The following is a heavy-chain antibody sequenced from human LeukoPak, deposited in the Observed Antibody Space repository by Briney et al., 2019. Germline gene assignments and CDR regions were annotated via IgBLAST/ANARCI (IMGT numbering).Heavy chain of an antibody. CDR3: ASKYCSSTSCRDY. CDR2: ISSSGSTI. D-gene: IGHD2-2*01. J-gene: IGHJ4*02. V-gene: IGHV3-48*03. Sequence: GGSLRLSCAASGFTFSSYEMNWVRQAPGKGLEWVPYISSSGSTIYYADSVKGRFTISRDNAKNSLYLQMNSLRAEDTAVYYCASKYCSSTSCRDYWGQGTLVTVSS. CDR1: GFTFSSYE.